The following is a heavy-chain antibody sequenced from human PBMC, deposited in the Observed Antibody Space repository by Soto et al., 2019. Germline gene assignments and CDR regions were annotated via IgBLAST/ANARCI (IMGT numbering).Heavy chain of an antibody. D-gene: IGHD3-22*01. J-gene: IGHJ4*02. CDR1: GFTFSNYA. V-gene: IGHV3-30*09. Sequence: QVQLVESGGGVVQPGRSLRLSCATSGFTFSNYAVHWVRQAPGKGLEWLTLISYDGANTQYADSVKGRFAVSRANAENTVFLQMSSRTTEDTATEYCARERDSSSYSHLDSWGQGTLVTVSS. CDR3: ARERDSSSYSHLDS. CDR2: ISYDGANT.